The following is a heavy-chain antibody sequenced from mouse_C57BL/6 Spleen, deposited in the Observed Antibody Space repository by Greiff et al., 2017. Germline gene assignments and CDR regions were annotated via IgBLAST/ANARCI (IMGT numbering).Heavy chain of an antibody. J-gene: IGHJ1*03. Sequence: EVMLVESGGDLVKPGGSLKLSCAASGFTFSSYGMSWVRQTPDKRLEWVATISSGGSYTYYPDSVKGRFTISRDNDKNTLYLQMSSLKSEDTAMYYCARLTGTSWYFDVWGTGTTVTVSS. CDR3: ARLTGTSWYFDV. D-gene: IGHD4-1*01. CDR2: ISSGGSYT. V-gene: IGHV5-6*02. CDR1: GFTFSSYG.